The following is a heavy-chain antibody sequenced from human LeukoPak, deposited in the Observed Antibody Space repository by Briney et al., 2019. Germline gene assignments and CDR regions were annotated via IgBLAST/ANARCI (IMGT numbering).Heavy chain of an antibody. J-gene: IGHJ3*01. CDR1: GGSMSSYY. Sequence: SETLSLTCTVSGGSMSSYYWSWIRQSPGKGLEWIGYIYYSGSTNYNPSLKSRVTISVDTSKNQFSLKLSSVTAVDTAVYYCARGGYTYGFDAFDFWGQGTMVTVSS. CDR3: ARGGYTYGFDAFDF. V-gene: IGHV4-59*01. CDR2: IYYSGST. D-gene: IGHD5-18*01.